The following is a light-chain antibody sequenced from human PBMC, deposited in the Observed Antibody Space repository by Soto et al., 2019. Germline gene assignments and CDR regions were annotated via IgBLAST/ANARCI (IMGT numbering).Light chain of an antibody. V-gene: IGKV1-12*01. CDR3: QQAYSYPIT. CDR1: QGIDNW. J-gene: IGKJ5*01. CDR2: DAS. Sequence: IQMTQSPSSVSASVGDRVTIACRASQGIDNWLAWYQQKPGKAPRLLIYDASRLQSGVPSRFSGGGSGTDFSLTISSLQPEDFATYYCQQAYSYPITFGQGTRLANK.